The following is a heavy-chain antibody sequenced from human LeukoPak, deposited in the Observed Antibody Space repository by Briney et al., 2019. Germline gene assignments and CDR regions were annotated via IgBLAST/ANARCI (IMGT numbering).Heavy chain of an antibody. D-gene: IGHD6-19*01. J-gene: IGHJ4*02. CDR2: IHSSGNT. CDR3: ARVTSGWYAFDY. CDR1: GGSISSYY. Sequence: SETLSLTCNLSGGSISSYYWSWIRQPAGKGLEWIGRIHSSGNTNYNPSLKSRVTMSVDTSKNQFSLRLNSVTAADTAVYYCARVTSGWYAFDYWGQGTLVTVSS. V-gene: IGHV4-4*07.